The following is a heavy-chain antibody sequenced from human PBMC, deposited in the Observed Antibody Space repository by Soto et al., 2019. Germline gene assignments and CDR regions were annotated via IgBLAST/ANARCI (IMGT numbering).Heavy chain of an antibody. V-gene: IGHV3-23*01. CDR3: AKDQTPLHYYDNSGSIDS. D-gene: IGHD3-22*01. CDR1: GFTFSNYA. CDR2: ISGGGGST. Sequence: GGSLRLSCAASGFTFSNYAMSWVRQAPGKGLEWVSAISGGGGSTYYADSVKGRFTISRDNSKNTLYLQMNSLRAEDTAVYYCAKDQTPLHYYDNSGSIDSWGQGTLVTVSS. J-gene: IGHJ4*02.